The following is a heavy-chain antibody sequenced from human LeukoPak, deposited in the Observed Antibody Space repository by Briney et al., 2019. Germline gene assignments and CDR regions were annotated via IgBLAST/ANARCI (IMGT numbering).Heavy chain of an antibody. CDR1: GGSFSGYY. Sequence: SETLSLTCAVYGGSFSGYYWSWIRQPPGKGLEWIGEINHSGSTNYNPSLKSRVTMSIDTSKNQFSLNLRSVTAADSAVYYCARGGVTVIVVAIWGQGTLVTVSS. CDR3: ARGGVTVIVVAI. V-gene: IGHV4-34*01. CDR2: INHSGST. J-gene: IGHJ4*02. D-gene: IGHD3-22*01.